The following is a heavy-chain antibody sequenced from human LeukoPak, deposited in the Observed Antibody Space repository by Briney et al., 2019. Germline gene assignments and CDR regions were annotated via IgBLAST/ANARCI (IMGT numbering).Heavy chain of an antibody. CDR3: ARVRVYYDSSGYPPYYFDY. CDR2: IYYSGST. Sequence: SETLSLTCTVSGGSISSYYWSWIRQPPGKGLEWIGYIYYSGSTNYNPSLKSRVTILVDTSKNQFSLKLSSVTAADTAVYYCARVRVYYDSSGYPPYYFDYWGQGTLVTVSS. CDR1: GGSISSYY. V-gene: IGHV4-59*01. D-gene: IGHD3-22*01. J-gene: IGHJ4*02.